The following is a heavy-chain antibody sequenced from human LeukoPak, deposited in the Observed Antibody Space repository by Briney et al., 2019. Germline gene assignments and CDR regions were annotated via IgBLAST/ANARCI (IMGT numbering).Heavy chain of an antibody. CDR3: ARPKGYDSSGYYHIDAFDI. D-gene: IGHD3-22*01. Sequence: SETLSLTCTVSGGSISSYYWSWIRQPPGKGLEWIGYIYYSGSTNYNPSLKSRVTISVDTPKNQFSLKLSSVTAADTAVYYCARPKGYDSSGYYHIDAFDIWGQGTMVTVSS. CDR1: GGSISSYY. J-gene: IGHJ3*02. V-gene: IGHV4-59*08. CDR2: IYYSGST.